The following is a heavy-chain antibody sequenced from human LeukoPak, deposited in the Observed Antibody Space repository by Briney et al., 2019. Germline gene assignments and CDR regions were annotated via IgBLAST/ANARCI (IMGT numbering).Heavy chain of an antibody. CDR3: ARKPYYDILTGYYSLDY. CDR2: INHSGST. CDR1: GGSISSSSYY. D-gene: IGHD3-9*01. V-gene: IGHV4-39*07. J-gene: IGHJ4*02. Sequence: SETLSLTCTVSGGSISSSSYYWGWIRQPPGKGLEWIGEINHSGSTNCNPSLKSRVTISVDTSKNQFSLILSSVTAADTAVYYCARKPYYDILTGYYSLDYWGQGTLVTVSS.